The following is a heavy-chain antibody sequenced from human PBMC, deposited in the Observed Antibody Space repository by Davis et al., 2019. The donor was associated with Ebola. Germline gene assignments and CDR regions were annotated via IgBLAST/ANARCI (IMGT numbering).Heavy chain of an antibody. CDR1: GYTFTGYY. CDR3: AREGYCSGGSCYHFDY. Sequence: AASVKVSCKASGYTFTGYYIHWVRQAPGQGLEWMGWINPSNGGQNYAQKFQGRVTMTRDTSISTAYMELSRLRSDDTAVYYCAREGYCSGGSCYHFDYWGQGTLVTVSS. D-gene: IGHD2-15*01. J-gene: IGHJ4*02. CDR2: INPSNGGQ. V-gene: IGHV1-2*02.